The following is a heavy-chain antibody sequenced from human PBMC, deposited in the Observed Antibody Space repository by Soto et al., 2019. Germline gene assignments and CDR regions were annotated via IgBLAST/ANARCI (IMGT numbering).Heavy chain of an antibody. V-gene: IGHV1-2*04. CDR2: INPNSGGT. CDR1: GYTFTGYY. Sequence: GASVKVSCKASGYTFTGYYMHWVRQAPGQGLEWMGWINPNSGGTNYAQKFQGWVTMTRDTSISTAYMELSRLISDDTAVYYCARGSSGEWPPIVLVPAAISYYYGMDVWGQGTTVTRLL. D-gene: IGHD2-2*02. J-gene: IGHJ6*02. CDR3: ARGSSGEWPPIVLVPAAISYYYGMDV.